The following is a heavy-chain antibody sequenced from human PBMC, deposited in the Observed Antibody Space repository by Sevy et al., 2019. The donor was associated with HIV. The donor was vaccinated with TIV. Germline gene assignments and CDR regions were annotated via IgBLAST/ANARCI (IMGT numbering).Heavy chain of an antibody. CDR1: GFTFSNYA. CDR2: IGGSGGSGDKT. CDR3: ARNYDSTGYFDN. J-gene: IGHJ5*02. Sequence: AGSLRLSCAASGFTFSNYAMNWVRQAPGKELEWVSGIGGSGGSGDKTNYADSVKGRFTISRDDSKNSLYLQLNSLRAEDTAIYYCARNYDSTGYFDNWGQGTLVTVSS. D-gene: IGHD3-22*01. V-gene: IGHV3-23*01.